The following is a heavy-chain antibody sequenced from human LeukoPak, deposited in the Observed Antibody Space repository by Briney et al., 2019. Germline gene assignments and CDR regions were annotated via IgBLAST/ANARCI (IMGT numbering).Heavy chain of an antibody. D-gene: IGHD3-3*01. J-gene: IGHJ4*02. V-gene: IGHV7-4-1*02. CDR1: GYTFSSYA. CDR3: ARGVTYYDFWSGFDDY. Sequence: ASVKVSCTASGYTFSSYAMNWVRQAPGQGLEWMGWIHTNTGNPTYAQDFTGRFVFSLDTSVSTAYLQISSLKAEDTTVYYCARGVTYYDFWSGFDDYWGQGTLVTVSS. CDR2: IHTNTGNP.